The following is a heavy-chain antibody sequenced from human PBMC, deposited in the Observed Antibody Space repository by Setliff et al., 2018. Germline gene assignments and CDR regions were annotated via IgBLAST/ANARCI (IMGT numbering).Heavy chain of an antibody. CDR3: AKDRWDTWGNGDY. J-gene: IGHJ4*02. V-gene: IGHV3-23*01. CDR1: GFTFSRFA. D-gene: IGHD3-16*01. CDR2: TSGSGAST. Sequence: PGGSLRLSCAASGFTFSRFAMTWVRQAPGKGLEWVSATSGSGASTFYADSVRGRFTISRDNSKNTVYLQMNNLRAEDTAVYYCAKDRWDTWGNGDYWGQGTLVTVSS.